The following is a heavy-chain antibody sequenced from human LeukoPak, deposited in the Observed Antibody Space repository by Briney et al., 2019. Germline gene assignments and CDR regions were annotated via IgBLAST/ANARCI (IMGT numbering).Heavy chain of an antibody. CDR1: GYTFTSYY. J-gene: IGHJ4*02. CDR2: INPSGGST. CDR3: ARDQDQNILTGYYNVIGY. Sequence: ASVKVSCKASGYTFTSYYMHRVRQAPGRGLEWMGIINPSGGSTSYAQKFQGRVTMTRDTSTSTVYMELSSLRSEDTAVYYCARDQDQNILTGYYNVIGYWGQGTLVTVSS. V-gene: IGHV1-46*01. D-gene: IGHD3-9*01.